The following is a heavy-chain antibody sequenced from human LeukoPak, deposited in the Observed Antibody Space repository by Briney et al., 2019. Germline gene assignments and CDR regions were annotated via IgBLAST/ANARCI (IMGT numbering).Heavy chain of an antibody. CDR1: GDTLTELS. V-gene: IGHV1-24*01. Sequence: ASVKVSCKVSGDTLTELSTHWVRQAPGKGLEWMGGFDPEHGEMIYAQKLQGRVTMTEDRSTDTAYMEVRSLTSDDTAVYYCARDIGVSQFDHWGQGTLVTVSS. D-gene: IGHD3-10*01. CDR3: ARDIGVSQFDH. J-gene: IGHJ4*02. CDR2: FDPEHGEM.